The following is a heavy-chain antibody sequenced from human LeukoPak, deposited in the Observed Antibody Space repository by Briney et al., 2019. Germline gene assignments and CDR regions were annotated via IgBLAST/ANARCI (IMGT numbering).Heavy chain of an antibody. V-gene: IGHV5-51*01. CDR2: IYPGDSDT. CDR3: ARQDGNSKYYFDY. CDR1: GYSFTYYW. D-gene: IGHD1-1*01. Sequence: GESLKISCKGSGYSFTYYWIGWVRQMPGKGLEWMGIIYPGDSDTRYRPSFQGQVTISVDKSISTAYLQWCSLKASDTAMYYCARQDGNSKYYFDYWGQGTLVTVSS. J-gene: IGHJ4*02.